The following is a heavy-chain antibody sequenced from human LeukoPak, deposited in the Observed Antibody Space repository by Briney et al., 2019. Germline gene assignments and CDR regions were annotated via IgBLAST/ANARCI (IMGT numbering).Heavy chain of an antibody. D-gene: IGHD2-2*01. J-gene: IGHJ4*02. V-gene: IGHV3-30*18. Sequence: GGSLRFSCAASGFTFSSYGMHWVRQAPGKGLEWVAVISYDGSNKYYADSVKGRFTISRDNSKNTLYLQMNSLRAEDTAVYYCPNPFWLVPAALAYGGQGPLATV. CDR3: PNPFWLVPAALAY. CDR1: GFTFSSYG. CDR2: ISYDGSNK.